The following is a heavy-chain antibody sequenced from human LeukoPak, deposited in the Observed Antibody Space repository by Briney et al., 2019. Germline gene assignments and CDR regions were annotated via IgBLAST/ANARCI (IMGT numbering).Heavy chain of an antibody. Sequence: GGSLRLSCAASGFTFDDYAMHWVRQAPGKGLEWVSGISWNSGSIGYADSVKGRFTISRDNAKNPLYLQMNSLRAEDTALYYCAKGGAARPNAAYYYYYYMDVWGKGTTVTVSS. CDR3: AKGGAARPNAAYYYYYYMDV. CDR2: ISWNSGSI. CDR1: GFTFDDYA. J-gene: IGHJ6*03. V-gene: IGHV3-9*01. D-gene: IGHD6-6*01.